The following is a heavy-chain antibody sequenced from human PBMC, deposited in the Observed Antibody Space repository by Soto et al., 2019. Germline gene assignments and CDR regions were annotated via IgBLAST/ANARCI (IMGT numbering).Heavy chain of an antibody. CDR1: GGSISSGGYY. CDR2: IYYSGST. V-gene: IGHV4-31*03. D-gene: IGHD3-22*01. Sequence: SETLSLTCTVSGGSISSGGYYLSGIRQHPGKGLEWIGYIYYSGSTYYNPSLKSRVTISVDTSKNQFSLKLSSVTAADTAVYYCARDRYDSSSFDYWGQGTLVTVSS. CDR3: ARDRYDSSSFDY. J-gene: IGHJ4*02.